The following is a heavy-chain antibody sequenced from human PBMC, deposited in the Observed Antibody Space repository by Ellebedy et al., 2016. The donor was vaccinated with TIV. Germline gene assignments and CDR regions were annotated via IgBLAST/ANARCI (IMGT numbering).Heavy chain of an antibody. CDR1: GFTFSGYW. CDR3: ARDNYVGYDWLGGNSFDS. CDR2: IQQDGSDK. J-gene: IGHJ4*02. V-gene: IGHV3-7*03. D-gene: IGHD5-12*01. Sequence: GGSLRLSXAASGFTFSGYWMSWVCQAPGKGLEWVANIQQDGSDKYFVDSVKGRFTISRDNARNSLYLQMNSLRAEDTAMYYCARDNYVGYDWLGGNSFDSWGQGTLVTVSS.